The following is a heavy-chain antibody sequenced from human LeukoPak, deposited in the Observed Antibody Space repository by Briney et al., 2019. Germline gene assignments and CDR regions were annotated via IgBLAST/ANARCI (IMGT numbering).Heavy chain of an antibody. CDR2: IRQDGGQT. D-gene: IGHD3-10*01. CDR1: ELTFSGYW. Sequence: GGSLRLSCAASELTFSGYWMNWVRQAPGKGLQWVGNIRQDGGQTHYSDSVKGRFTISRDNAKRSLYLQMNSLRPEDTAVYYCARDGHSSGSFDYWGQGTLVTVSP. J-gene: IGHJ4*02. V-gene: IGHV3-7*01. CDR3: ARDGHSSGSFDY.